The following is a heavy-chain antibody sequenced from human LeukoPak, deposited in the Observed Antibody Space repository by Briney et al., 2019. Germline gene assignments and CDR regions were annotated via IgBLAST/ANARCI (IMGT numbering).Heavy chain of an antibody. J-gene: IGHJ4*02. Sequence: GGSLRLSCAASGFTFSSYAMSWVRQAPGKGLEWVSGISGGGISTYYADSVRGRFTISRDNSKNTLYLQVASLRAEDTAVYYCAEDGRGYAIFHYWGQGALVTVSS. CDR3: AEDGRGYAIFHY. D-gene: IGHD2-8*01. CDR1: GFTFSSYA. V-gene: IGHV3-23*01. CDR2: ISGGGIST.